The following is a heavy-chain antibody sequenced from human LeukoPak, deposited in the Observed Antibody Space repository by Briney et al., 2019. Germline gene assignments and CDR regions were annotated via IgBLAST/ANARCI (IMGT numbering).Heavy chain of an antibody. Sequence: ASVKVSCKASGYTFTGYYMHWVRQAPGQGLEWMGWINPNSGGTNYAQKFQGRVTMTRDTSISTAYMELSRLRSDDTAVYYCARVAAAGPLYYYYYMDVWGKGTTVTVSS. CDR3: ARVAAAGPLYYYYYMDV. J-gene: IGHJ6*03. V-gene: IGHV1-2*02. D-gene: IGHD6-13*01. CDR2: INPNSGGT. CDR1: GYTFTGYY.